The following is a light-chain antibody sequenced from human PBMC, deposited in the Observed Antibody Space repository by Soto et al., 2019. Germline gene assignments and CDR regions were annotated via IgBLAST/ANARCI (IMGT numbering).Light chain of an antibody. CDR1: SSDVGGYNY. J-gene: IGLJ2*01. CDR3: SSYTRSSTLV. CDR2: EVS. Sequence: QSALTQPASVSGSPGQSITISCTGTSSDVGGYNYVSWYQQHPGKAPKLMIYEVSNRPSGVSNRFSGSKSGNTASLTISGLQAEDEADYHCSSYTRSSTLVFGGGTKLPLL. V-gene: IGLV2-14*01.